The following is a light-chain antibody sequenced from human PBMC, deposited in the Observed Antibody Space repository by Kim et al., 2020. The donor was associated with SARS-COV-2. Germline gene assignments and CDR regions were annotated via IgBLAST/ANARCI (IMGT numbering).Light chain of an antibody. CDR3: SSFRSGNTLL. CDR2: DVD. V-gene: IGLV2-14*04. Sequence: GQSITISGTGTRRDVAAYNFVSWYQQHPGEAPKVIIYDVDNRPSGVSNRFSGSKSGNTASLTISEVQAEDEADYYCSSFRSGNTLLFGGGTQLTVL. CDR1: RRDVAAYNF. J-gene: IGLJ3*02.